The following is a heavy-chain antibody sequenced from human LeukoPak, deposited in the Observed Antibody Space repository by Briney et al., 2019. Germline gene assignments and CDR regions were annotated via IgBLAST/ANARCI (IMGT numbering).Heavy chain of an antibody. J-gene: IGHJ6*02. Sequence: PGGSLRLSCAASGLTFSSYGMHWVRQAPGKGLEWVAVISYDGSNKYYADSVKGRFTISRDNSKNTLYLQMNSLRAEDTAVYYCAKEAIYGMDVWGQGTTVTVSS. CDR1: GLTFSSYG. CDR3: AKEAIYGMDV. V-gene: IGHV3-30*18. CDR2: ISYDGSNK.